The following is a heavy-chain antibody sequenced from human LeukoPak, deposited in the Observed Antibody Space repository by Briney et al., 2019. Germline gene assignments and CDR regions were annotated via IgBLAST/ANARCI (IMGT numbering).Heavy chain of an antibody. CDR2: IRSKAYGGTT. V-gene: IGHV3-49*04. CDR1: GFTFGDYA. CDR3: TREGAYCGGDCYNDAFDI. J-gene: IGHJ3*02. Sequence: GGFLRLSCTASGFTFGDYAMGWVRQAPGKGLEWVGFIRSKAYGGTTEYAASVKGRFTISRDDSKSIAYLQMNSLKTEDTAVYYCTREGAYCGGDCYNDAFDIWGQGTMVTVSS. D-gene: IGHD2-21*02.